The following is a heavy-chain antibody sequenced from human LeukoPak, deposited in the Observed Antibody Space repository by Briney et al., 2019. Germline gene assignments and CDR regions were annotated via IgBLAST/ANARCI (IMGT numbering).Heavy chain of an antibody. J-gene: IGHJ4*02. CDR1: GFTFSSYA. D-gene: IGHD2-15*01. CDR3: AKDQKLGVVVAATFDY. CDR2: ISGSGGST. V-gene: IGHV3-23*01. Sequence: GGSLRLSCAASGFTFSSYAMSWVRQAPGKGLEWVSAISGSGGSTYYADSVKGRFTISRDNSKNTLYLQMNSLRAEDTAVYYCAKDQKLGVVVAATFDYWGQGTLVTVSS.